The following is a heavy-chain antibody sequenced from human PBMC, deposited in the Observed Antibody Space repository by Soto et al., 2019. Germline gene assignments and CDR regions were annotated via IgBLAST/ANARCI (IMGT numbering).Heavy chain of an antibody. J-gene: IGHJ4*02. V-gene: IGHV1-18*01. CDR3: ARDQATVTTNPFDY. Sequence: QVQLVQSGAEVKKPGASVKLSCKPSGYTFTSYAISWVRQAPGQGLEWMGWISAYNGNTNYAPELQGRVTLTTDASTGTAYMELRSLRSDDTAVYYCARDQATVTTNPFDYWGQGTLVTVAS. CDR1: GYTFTSYA. CDR2: ISAYNGNT. D-gene: IGHD4-4*01.